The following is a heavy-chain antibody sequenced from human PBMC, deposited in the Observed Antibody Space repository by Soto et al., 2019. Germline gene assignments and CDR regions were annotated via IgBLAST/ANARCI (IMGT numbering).Heavy chain of an antibody. CDR2: IYYSGTT. D-gene: IGHD3-3*02. V-gene: IGHV4-39*01. CDR1: GDSISSSSYY. Sequence: PSETLSLTCTVSGDSISSSSYYWGWIRQPPGKGLEWIGDIYYSGTTHYNPSLKSRVTISIDTSKNQFSLHLRSVTAADTAVYYCARLKFAFFLPPYNCFDLWGQGTPVTVSS. J-gene: IGHJ5*02. CDR3: ARLKFAFFLPPYNCFDL.